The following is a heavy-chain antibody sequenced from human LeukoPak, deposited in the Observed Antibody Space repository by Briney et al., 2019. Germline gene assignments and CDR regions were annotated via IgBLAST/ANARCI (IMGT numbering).Heavy chain of an antibody. V-gene: IGHV3-74*01. CDR1: GFTFSSYW. CDR2: INTDGSTT. CDR3: ARTVPGYFFDS. D-gene: IGHD3-10*01. J-gene: IGHJ4*02. Sequence: PGGSLRLSCAASGFTFSSYWMHWVRQAPGMGLLWVSRINTDGSTTSYADSVKGRFTISRDSAKNTLYLQMNSLRAEDTAVYYCARTVPGYFFDSWGQGTLVTVSS.